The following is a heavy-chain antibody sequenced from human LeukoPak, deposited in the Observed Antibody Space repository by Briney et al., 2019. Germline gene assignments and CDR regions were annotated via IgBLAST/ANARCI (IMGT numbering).Heavy chain of an antibody. CDR1: GGSISSGSYY. J-gene: IGHJ6*03. CDR2: ISTSGTT. Sequence: PSETLSLTCTVSGGSISSGSYYWSWIRQPAGKGLEWIGRISTSGTTNYDPSLKSRVTISVDTSKNHFSLKLSSVTAADTAVYYCARGPRSYSSSSFHYYYYYYMDVWGKGTTVTVSS. V-gene: IGHV4-61*02. D-gene: IGHD6-6*01. CDR3: ARGPRSYSSSSFHYYYYYYMDV.